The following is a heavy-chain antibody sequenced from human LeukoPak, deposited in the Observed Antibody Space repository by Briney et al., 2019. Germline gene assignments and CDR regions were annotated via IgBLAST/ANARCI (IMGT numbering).Heavy chain of an antibody. CDR2: IKSKADGETI. CDR3: STLTSRGLSDS. Sequence: GGSLRLSCAASGFTFTNAWMNWVRQAPGKGLEWVGRIKSKADGETIDYAAPVKGRFTFSRDDSKNMLYLQMSSLKGEDTAVYYCSTLTSRGLSDSWGQGTLVTVSS. V-gene: IGHV3-15*07. CDR1: GFTFTNAW. J-gene: IGHJ4*02. D-gene: IGHD1-20*01.